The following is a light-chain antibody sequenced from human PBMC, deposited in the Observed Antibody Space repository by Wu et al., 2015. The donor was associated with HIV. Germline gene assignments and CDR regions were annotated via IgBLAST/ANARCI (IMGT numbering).Light chain of an antibody. CDR3: QQYNHWPTT. CDR2: GAS. V-gene: IGKV3-15*01. CDR1: QSVSIY. Sequence: EIVMTQSPVTCLCLQGKSHLSCRAYQSVSIYLAWYQQKPGQAPRLLIYGASTRATGVPARFSGSGSETEFTLTISSMQSEDFAVYYCQQYNHWPTTFGQGTKVE. J-gene: IGKJ1*01.